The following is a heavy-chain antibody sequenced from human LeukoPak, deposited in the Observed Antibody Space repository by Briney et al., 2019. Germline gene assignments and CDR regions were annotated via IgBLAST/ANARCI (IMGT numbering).Heavy chain of an antibody. V-gene: IGHV3-23*01. CDR2: INGSGDRT. D-gene: IGHD3-10*01. CDR1: GFTFSDCA. CDR3: ARPDYYYGSESYNY. Sequence: GSLRLSCAASGFTFSDCALSWVRQAPGKGLEWVSDINGSGDRTYYADSVKGRFTISRDNSENTLYLQMNSLRAEDTAVYYCARPDYYYGSESYNYWGQGTLVTVSS. J-gene: IGHJ4*02.